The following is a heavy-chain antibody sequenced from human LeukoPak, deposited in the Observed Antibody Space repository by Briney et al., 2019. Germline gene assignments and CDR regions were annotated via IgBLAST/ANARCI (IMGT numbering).Heavy chain of an antibody. V-gene: IGHV1-2*02. CDR2: INPNSGGT. CDR3: ARDLRLSVRYFDY. J-gene: IGHJ4*02. Sequence: ASVKVSCKASGYTFTGYYMHWVRQAPGQGLEWMGWINPNSGGTNYAQKFQGRVTMTRDTSISTAYMELSRLRSDDTAVYYCARDLRLSVRYFDYWGQGTLVTVSS. CDR1: GYTFTGYY. D-gene: IGHD4-23*01.